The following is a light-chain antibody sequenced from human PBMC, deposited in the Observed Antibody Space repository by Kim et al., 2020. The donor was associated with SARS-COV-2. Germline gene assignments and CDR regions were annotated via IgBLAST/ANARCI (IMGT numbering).Light chain of an antibody. V-gene: IGKV1-33*01. Sequence: DIQMTQSPSSLSASVGDRVTITCQASQDVSIYLNWYRQKLGKAPELLIYDASNLETGVPSRFSGSGSGTDFSFTISSLQREDIATYYCQHYGDLPITFGQGTRLEIK. CDR2: DAS. CDR1: QDVSIY. CDR3: QHYGDLPIT. J-gene: IGKJ5*01.